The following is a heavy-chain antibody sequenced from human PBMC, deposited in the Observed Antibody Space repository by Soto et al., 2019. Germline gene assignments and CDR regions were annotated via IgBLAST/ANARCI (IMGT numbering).Heavy chain of an antibody. D-gene: IGHD1-1*01. Sequence: ASVKVSCKASGYTFTGYYMHWVRQAPGQGLEWMGIINPSGGSTSYAQKFQGRVTMTRDTSTSTVYMELSSLRSEDTAVYYCARDQGMATTSDAFDIWGQGTMVTVSS. CDR3: ARDQGMATTSDAFDI. J-gene: IGHJ3*02. CDR2: INPSGGST. CDR1: GYTFTGYY. V-gene: IGHV1-46*01.